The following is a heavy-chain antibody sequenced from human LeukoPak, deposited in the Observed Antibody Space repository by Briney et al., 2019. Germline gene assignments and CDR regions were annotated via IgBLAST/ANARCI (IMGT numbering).Heavy chain of an antibody. Sequence: GGSLRLYCAASGFTFSSSWMHWLRQAPGKGLVWVSRITRDGSSTTYADSVKGRFTTSRDNAKNTLYLQMDSLRDDDTAVYYCARDPGYESWSPFWGGMDVWGNGTTVIVSS. V-gene: IGHV3-74*01. CDR2: ITRDGSST. D-gene: IGHD3-16*01. J-gene: IGHJ6*04. CDR1: GFTFSSSW. CDR3: ARDPGYESWSPFWGGMDV.